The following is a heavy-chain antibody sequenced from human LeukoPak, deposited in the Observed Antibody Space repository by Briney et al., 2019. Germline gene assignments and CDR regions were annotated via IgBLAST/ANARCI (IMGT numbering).Heavy chain of an antibody. CDR2: LYNDGGT. V-gene: IGHV3-66*01. CDR3: ARDRQGYYYDSSGYYSDY. CDR1: GLTVSSHY. Sequence: PGGSLRLSCAASGLTVSSHYMNWVRQAPGKGLEWVSVLYNDGGTYYADSVRGRFTISRDNSKNTLFLQMNSLRAEDTAVYYCARDRQGYYYDSSGYYSDYWGQGTLVTVSS. D-gene: IGHD3-22*01. J-gene: IGHJ4*02.